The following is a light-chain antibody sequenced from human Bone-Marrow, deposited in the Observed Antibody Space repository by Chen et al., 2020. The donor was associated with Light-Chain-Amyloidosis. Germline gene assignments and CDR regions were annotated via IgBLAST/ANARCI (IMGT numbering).Light chain of an antibody. Sequence: DIVMTQSPLSLPVTPGEPASISCRSNQSLLNSNGYNYLDWYLQRPGQSPQLLIYLASDRPSGVPDRFSGSGSGTDFTLKISRVEAEDVGVYYCMQALQTPTFGQGTKVEIK. J-gene: IGKJ2*01. CDR3: MQALQTPT. V-gene: IGKV2-28*01. CDR2: LAS. CDR1: QSLLNSNGYNY.